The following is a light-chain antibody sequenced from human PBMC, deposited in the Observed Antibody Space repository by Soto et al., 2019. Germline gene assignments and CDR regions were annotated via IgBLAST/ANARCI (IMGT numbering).Light chain of an antibody. CDR3: QQSYGPPQT. Sequence: DIQMTQSPSSLSASVGDRVTISCRASESISNYVNWYLQKPGKAPNLLIYAASNLQTGVPSRFSGSGSGTDFTLTINSLQPEDVATYYCQQSYGPPQTFGQGTKVDIK. CDR1: ESISNY. CDR2: AAS. V-gene: IGKV1-39*01. J-gene: IGKJ1*01.